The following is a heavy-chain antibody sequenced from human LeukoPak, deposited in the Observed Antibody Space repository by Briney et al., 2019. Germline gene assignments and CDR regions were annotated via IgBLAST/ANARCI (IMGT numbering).Heavy chain of an antibody. D-gene: IGHD6-19*01. CDR2: IYSGGTT. J-gene: IGHJ4*02. V-gene: IGHV3-66*01. Sequence: GGSLRLSCAASGFTVSSNYMSWVRQAPGKGLECVSVIYSGGTTYYADSVKGRFTISRDNSKNTLYLQMNSLRAEDTAVYYSARERRRGAVAPYFDYWGQGTLVTVSS. CDR3: ARERRRGAVAPYFDY. CDR1: GFTVSSNY.